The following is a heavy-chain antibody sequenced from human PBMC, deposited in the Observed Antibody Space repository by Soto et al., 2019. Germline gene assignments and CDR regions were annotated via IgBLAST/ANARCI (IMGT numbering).Heavy chain of an antibody. D-gene: IGHD3-3*01. V-gene: IGHV3-23*01. CDR3: AKVREPNFDIWSGHYSPFAY. CDR2: TSGSGGTT. CDR1: GFTFSSYA. J-gene: IGHJ1*01. Sequence: PGGSLRLSCAASGFTFSSYAMSWVRQAPGKGLEWVSLTSGSGGTTYYAGSVEGRFTVSRANSKNTLFLQMNSLRADATAVYYCAKVREPNFDIWSGHYSPFAYWGQGTPVTVSS.